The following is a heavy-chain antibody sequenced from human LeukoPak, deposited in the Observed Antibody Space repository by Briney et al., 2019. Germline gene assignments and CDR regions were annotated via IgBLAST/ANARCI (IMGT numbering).Heavy chain of an antibody. J-gene: IGHJ4*02. V-gene: IGHV1-2*02. CDR2: IEPNSGGT. Sequence: ASVKLSCKASGYTFTAYYMHWVRQAPGQGLEWMGWIEPNSGGTNFAQKLQGRVTMTRDTSISTTYMELSRLKSDDTAVYYCARDRSSASGLAVAGFDFWGQGTLVTVSS. D-gene: IGHD6-19*01. CDR3: ARDRSSASGLAVAGFDF. CDR1: GYTFTAYY.